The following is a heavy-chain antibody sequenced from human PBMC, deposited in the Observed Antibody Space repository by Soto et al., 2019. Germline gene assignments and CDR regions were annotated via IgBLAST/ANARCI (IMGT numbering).Heavy chain of an antibody. V-gene: IGHV5-10-1*01. J-gene: IGHJ6*02. CDR1: GYSFAGYW. Sequence: GESLKISCKGSGYSFAGYWITWVRQKPGKGLEWMGRIDPSDSQTYYSPSFRGHVTISATKSISTAYLQWSSLKASDTAMYYCARHPLGSQVVPGGDVWGQGTTVTVSS. D-gene: IGHD6-13*01. CDR3: ARHPLGSQVVPGGDV. CDR2: IDPSDSQT.